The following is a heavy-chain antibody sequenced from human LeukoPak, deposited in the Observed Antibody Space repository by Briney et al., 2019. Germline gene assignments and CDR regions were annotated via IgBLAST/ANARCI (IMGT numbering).Heavy chain of an antibody. CDR1: GGSISSYY. V-gene: IGHV4-59*01. Sequence: SETLSLTCTVSGGSISSYYWSWIRQPPGKGLEWIGYIYYSGSTNYNPSLKSRVTISVDMSKNQFSLKLSSVTAADTAVYYCARVSPLGGWFDPWGQGTLVTVSS. J-gene: IGHJ5*02. CDR3: ARVSPLGGWFDP. D-gene: IGHD3-16*01. CDR2: IYYSGST.